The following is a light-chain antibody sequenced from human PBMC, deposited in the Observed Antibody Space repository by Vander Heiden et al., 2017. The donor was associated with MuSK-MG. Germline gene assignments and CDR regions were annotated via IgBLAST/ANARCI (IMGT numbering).Light chain of an antibody. CDR2: EVV. CDR3: CSYAGNKSWV. CDR1: ASDVGRTHL. V-gene: IGLV2-23*02. J-gene: IGLJ3*02. Sequence: QSALTQPASVSGSLGQSITLSCIGSASDVGRTHLVAWSQQHSGKAPQLLIYEVVKRPSEISSRFSGSKSGSTASLTISGLQAEDEADYYCCSYAGNKSWVFGGGTKVT.